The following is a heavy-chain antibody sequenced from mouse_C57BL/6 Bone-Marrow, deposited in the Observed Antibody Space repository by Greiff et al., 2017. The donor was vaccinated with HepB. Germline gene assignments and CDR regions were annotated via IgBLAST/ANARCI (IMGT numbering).Heavy chain of an antibody. J-gene: IGHJ1*03. CDR1: GYTFTSYG. V-gene: IGHV1-81*01. Sequence: QVQLKESGAELARPGASVKLSCKASGYTFTSYGISWVKQRTGQGLEWIGEIYPRSGNTYYNEKFKGKATLTADKSSSTAYMELRSLTSEDSAVYFCARWDTTVVEDFDVWGTGTTVTVSS. CDR3: ARWDTTVVEDFDV. CDR2: IYPRSGNT. D-gene: IGHD1-1*01.